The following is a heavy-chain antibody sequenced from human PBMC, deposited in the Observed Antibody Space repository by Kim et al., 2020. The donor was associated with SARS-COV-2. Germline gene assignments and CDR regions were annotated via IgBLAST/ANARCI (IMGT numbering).Heavy chain of an antibody. D-gene: IGHD3-9*01. J-gene: IGHJ6*02. V-gene: IGHV3-64*01. Sequence: YANSVKGRFTISRDNSKNTLYLQMGSLRAEDMAVYYCAKDDILTGYGMDVWGQGTTVTVSS. CDR3: AKDDILTGYGMDV.